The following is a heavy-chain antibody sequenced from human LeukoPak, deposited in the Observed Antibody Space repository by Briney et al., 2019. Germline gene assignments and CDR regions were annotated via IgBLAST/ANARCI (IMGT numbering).Heavy chain of an antibody. V-gene: IGHV4-59*01. CDR1: GGSISSYY. J-gene: IGHJ4*02. CDR3: ARVARSTVGGYDY. CDR2: IYYSGST. D-gene: IGHD4-11*01. Sequence: SETLSLTCTVSGGSISSYYWSWLRQPPGKGLEWIGYIYYSGSTNYNPSLKSRVTISVDTSKNQFSLKLSSVTAADTAVYYCARVARSTVGGYDYWGQGTLVTVSS.